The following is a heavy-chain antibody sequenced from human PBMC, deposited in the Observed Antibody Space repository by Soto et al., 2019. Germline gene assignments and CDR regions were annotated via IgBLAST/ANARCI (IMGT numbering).Heavy chain of an antibody. J-gene: IGHJ6*02. D-gene: IGHD6-6*01. V-gene: IGHV1-8*01. Sequence: QVQLVQSGAEVKKPGASVKVSCKASGYTFTSYDINWVRQATGQGLEWMGWMNPNSGNTGYAQKLKGRVTMTRNTSISTAYMELRSLRSEDTAVYYWARGEGYSSSSGGMDVWGQGTTVTVSS. CDR2: MNPNSGNT. CDR3: ARGEGYSSSSGGMDV. CDR1: GYTFTSYD.